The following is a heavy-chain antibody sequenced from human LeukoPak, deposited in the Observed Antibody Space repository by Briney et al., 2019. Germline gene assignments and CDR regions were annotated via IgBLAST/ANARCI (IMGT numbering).Heavy chain of an antibody. J-gene: IGHJ4*02. CDR2: INPSGGST. Sequence: ASVKVSCKASGYTFTRYYMHWVRQAPGQGLEGMGIINPSGGSTTYAQKFQGRVTMTWDTSTSTVYMELSSLRSEDTAVYYCARDHDRSGYYFDYWGQGTLVTVSS. CDR3: ARDHDRSGYYFDY. V-gene: IGHV1-46*01. CDR1: GYTFTRYY. D-gene: IGHD3-22*01.